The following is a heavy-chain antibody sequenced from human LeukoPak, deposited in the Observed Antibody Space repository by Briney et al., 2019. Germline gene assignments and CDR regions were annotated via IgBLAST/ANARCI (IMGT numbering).Heavy chain of an antibody. D-gene: IGHD3-22*01. CDR1: GGTFSSYA. V-gene: IGHV1-69*05. Sequence: GASVKVSCKASGGTFSSYAISWVRQAPGQGLEWMGGIIPIFGTANYAQKFQGRVTITKDESTSTAYMELSSLRSEDTAVYYCASCNYYDSSGYYPYYFDYWGQGTLVTVSS. CDR3: ASCNYYDSSGYYPYYFDY. CDR2: IIPIFGTA. J-gene: IGHJ4*02.